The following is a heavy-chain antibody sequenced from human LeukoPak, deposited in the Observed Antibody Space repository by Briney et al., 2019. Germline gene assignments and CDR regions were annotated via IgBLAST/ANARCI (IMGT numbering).Heavy chain of an antibody. CDR3: AKDWAVKAAAKWYFDY. CDR2: ISGSGGST. J-gene: IGHJ4*02. D-gene: IGHD6-13*01. CDR1: GFTFSSYA. V-gene: IGHV3-23*01. Sequence: GGSLRLSCAASGFTFSSYAMSWVRQAPGKGLEWVSAISGSGGSTYYADSVKGRFTISRDNSKNTLYLQMNSLRAEDTAVYYCAKDWAVKAAAKWYFDYWGQGTLVTVSS.